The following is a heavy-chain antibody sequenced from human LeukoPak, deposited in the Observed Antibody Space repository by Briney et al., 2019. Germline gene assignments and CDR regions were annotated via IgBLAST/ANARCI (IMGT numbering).Heavy chain of an antibody. CDR1: GGSISSGSYY. D-gene: IGHD4-11*01. J-gene: IGHJ4*02. V-gene: IGHV4-61*02. CDR2: IYTSGST. Sequence: SETLSLTCTVSGGSISSGSYYWSWIRQPAGKGLEWIGRIYTSGSTNYNPSLKSRVTMSVDTSKNQFSLKLSSVTAADTAVYYCARTRHEVYSFDYWGQGTLVTVSS. CDR3: ARTRHEVYSFDY.